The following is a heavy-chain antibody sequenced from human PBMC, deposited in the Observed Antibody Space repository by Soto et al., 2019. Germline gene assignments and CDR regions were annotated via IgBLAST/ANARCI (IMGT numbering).Heavy chain of an antibody. Sequence: VQLVESGGGVVQPGRSLRLSCAASGFTFSDYAMHWVRKAQGKGLEWVAVVSHDGRKTHYQDTVKGPFNISRDRSKNTVSLEMTSLIAEDTAVYYCAKGGRQWLVTSDFNYWGQGALVTVSS. CDR2: VSHDGRKT. J-gene: IGHJ4*02. D-gene: IGHD6-19*01. CDR3: AKGGRQWLVTSDFNY. CDR1: GFTFSDYA. V-gene: IGHV3-30*18.